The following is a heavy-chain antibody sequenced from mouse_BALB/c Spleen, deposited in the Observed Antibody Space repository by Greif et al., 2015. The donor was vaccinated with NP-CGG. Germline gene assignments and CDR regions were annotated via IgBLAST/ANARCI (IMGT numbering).Heavy chain of an antibody. V-gene: IGHV3-2*02. CDR3: ARGYYGSSLYWYFDV. Sequence: ESGPGLVKPSQSLSLTCTVTGYSITSDYAWNWIRQFPGNKLEWMGYISYGGSTSYNPSLKSRISITRDTSKNQFFLQLNSVTTEDTATYYCARGYYGSSLYWYFDVWGAGTRSPSP. J-gene: IGHJ1*01. CDR1: GYSITSDYA. D-gene: IGHD1-1*01. CDR2: ISYGGST.